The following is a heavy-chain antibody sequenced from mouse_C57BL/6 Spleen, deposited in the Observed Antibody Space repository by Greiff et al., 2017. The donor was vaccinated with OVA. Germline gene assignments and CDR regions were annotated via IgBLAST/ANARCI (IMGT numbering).Heavy chain of an antibody. Sequence: VQGVESGPGLVQPSQCLSITCTVSGFSLTSYGVHWVRQSPGKGLEWLGVIWRGGSTDYYAAFMSSMSITKDNSKSQVFLKMNSLQADDTAIYYCARLTTRELYAMDYWGQGTSVTVSS. D-gene: IGHD2-12*01. J-gene: IGHJ4*01. CDR2: IWRGGST. CDR3: ARLTTRELYAMDY. CDR1: GFSLTSYG. V-gene: IGHV2-5*01.